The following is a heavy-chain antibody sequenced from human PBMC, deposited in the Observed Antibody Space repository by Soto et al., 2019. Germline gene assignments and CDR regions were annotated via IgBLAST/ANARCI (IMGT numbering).Heavy chain of an antibody. V-gene: IGHV3-74*01. CDR1: GFKFSSYW. CDR3: ARGGTYCSTTSRYFDY. D-gene: IGHD2-2*01. J-gene: IGHJ4*02. Sequence: PGGSLRLSCATSGFKFSSYWMHWVRQTPGKGLVWVSRIDNDGSSTVYADSVKGRFTISRDNAKNTLYLQMNSLRAEDTAVYYCARGGTYCSTTSRYFDYWGQGTLVTVSS. CDR2: IDNDGSST.